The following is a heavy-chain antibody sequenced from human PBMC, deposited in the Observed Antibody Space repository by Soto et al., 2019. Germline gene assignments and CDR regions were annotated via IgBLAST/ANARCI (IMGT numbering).Heavy chain of an antibody. CDR3: ARDTHGGWRSDW. CDR2: IYSDGTT. D-gene: IGHD3-9*01. Sequence: EVQLVESGGGLVQAGGSLRLSCAPFGFSVSDNYMTWVRQGPGKGLEWISVIYSDGTTYHADSVKDRFIASRDYSQNTFYRQMNRLSVGDTAVDYCARDTHGGWRSDWWGQGTGVTVAS. V-gene: IGHV3-66*01. CDR1: GFSVSDNY. J-gene: IGHJ4*02.